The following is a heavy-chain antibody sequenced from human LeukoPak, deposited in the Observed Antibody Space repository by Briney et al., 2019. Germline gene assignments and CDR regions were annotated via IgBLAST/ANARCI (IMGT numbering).Heavy chain of an antibody. CDR1: GGSISSGSYY. D-gene: IGHD3-3*01. J-gene: IGHJ5*02. V-gene: IGHV4-61*02. CDR2: IYTSGST. Sequence: PSETLSLTCTVSGGSISSGSYYWSWIRQPAGKGLEWIGRIYTSGSTNYNPSLKSRVTISVDTSKNQFSLKLSSVTAADTAVYYCARARSDFWSGYNWFDPWGQGTLVTVSS. CDR3: ARARSDFWSGYNWFDP.